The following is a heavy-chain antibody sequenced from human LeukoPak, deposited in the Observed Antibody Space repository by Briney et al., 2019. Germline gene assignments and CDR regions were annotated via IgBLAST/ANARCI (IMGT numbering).Heavy chain of an antibody. CDR3: GRGGSSVWYAGDAFDI. J-gene: IGHJ3*02. CDR2: IYPGDSDT. CDR1: GYSFTSYW. V-gene: IGHV5-51*01. Sequence: GESLKISCKGSGYSFTSYWIGWVRQMPGKGLECMGIIYPGDSDTKYSPSFQGQVTISADKSINTAYLQWSSLKASDTAIYYCGRGGSSVWYAGDAFDIWGPGTMVTVSS. D-gene: IGHD6-19*01.